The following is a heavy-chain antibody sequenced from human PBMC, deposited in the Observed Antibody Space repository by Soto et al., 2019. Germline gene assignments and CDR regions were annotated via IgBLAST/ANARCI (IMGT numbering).Heavy chain of an antibody. CDR1: GFTFSSYA. CDR3: VKILQYSYGLPH. CDR2: ISSNGGST. V-gene: IGHV3-64D*06. D-gene: IGHD5-18*01. J-gene: IGHJ4*02. Sequence: GGSLRLSCSASGFTFSSYAMHWVCQAPGKGLEYVSVISSNGGSTYYADSVKGRFTISRDNSKNTLYLQMSSLRAEDTAVYYCVKILQYSYGLPHWGQGTLVTVSS.